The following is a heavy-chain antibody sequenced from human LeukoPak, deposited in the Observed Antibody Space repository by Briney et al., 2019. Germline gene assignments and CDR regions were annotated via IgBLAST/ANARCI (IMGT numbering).Heavy chain of an antibody. V-gene: IGHV4-34*01. CDR1: GGSFSGYF. Sequence: SETLSLTCAVYGGSFSGYFWSWIRQPPGKGLEWIGAINHSGSTNYKPSLKSRVTISVDTSKNQFSLKLSSVTAADTAVYYCARKRWQWPNRLYYFDYWGQGTLVTVSS. CDR3: ARKRWQWPNRLYYFDY. D-gene: IGHD5-24*01. CDR2: INHSGST. J-gene: IGHJ4*02.